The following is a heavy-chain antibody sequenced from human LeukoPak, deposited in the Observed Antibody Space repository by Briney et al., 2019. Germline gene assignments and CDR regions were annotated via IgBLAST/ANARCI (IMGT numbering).Heavy chain of an antibody. V-gene: IGHV3-7*01. CDR3: ATTGHSSGWYPDDN. Sequence: GGSLRLSCAASGFTFSRYWMSWVRQAPGKGLEWVANIKQDGSEKYYVDSVKGRFTISRDNAMNSLYLQMDSLRAEDTAVYYCATTGHSSGWYPDDNWGQGTLVTVSS. CDR2: IKQDGSEK. CDR1: GFTFSRYW. D-gene: IGHD6-19*01. J-gene: IGHJ4*02.